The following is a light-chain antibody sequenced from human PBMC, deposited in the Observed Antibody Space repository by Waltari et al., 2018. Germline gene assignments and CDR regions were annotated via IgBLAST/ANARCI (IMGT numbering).Light chain of an antibody. V-gene: IGLV2-14*03. CDR3: SSYTTGSTRYV. Sequence: QSALTQPASVSGSPGQSITISCTGTSSDIGAYNFVSWYQKHPGKAPKVIIYDVTDRPSGVSSRFSGSKSGNTASLTISGLQAEDEADYYCSSYTTGSTRYVFGSGTKVTVL. J-gene: IGLJ1*01. CDR1: SSDIGAYNF. CDR2: DVT.